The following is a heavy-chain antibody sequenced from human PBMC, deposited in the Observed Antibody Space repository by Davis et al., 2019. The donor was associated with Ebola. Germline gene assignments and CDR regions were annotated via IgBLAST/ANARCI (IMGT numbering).Heavy chain of an antibody. CDR3: ARSISAAGPLDY. CDR2: IYYGGST. J-gene: IGHJ4*02. D-gene: IGHD6-13*01. Sequence: MPSETLSLTCIVSGGSISRSSYYWGWIRQPPGKGLEWIGSIYYGGSTYYNPSLKSRVTISVDTSKNQLSLKLSSVTAADTAVYFCARSISAAGPLDYWGQGTLVTVSS. CDR1: GGSISRSSYY. V-gene: IGHV4-39*01.